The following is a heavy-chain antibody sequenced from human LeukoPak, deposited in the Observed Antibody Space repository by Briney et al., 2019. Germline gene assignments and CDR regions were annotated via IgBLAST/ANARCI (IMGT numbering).Heavy chain of an antibody. Sequence: PSETLSLTCTVSGGSISGHYWSWIRQPPGEGLEWIGYIYYSGSNNYNPSLKSPATISVDTSMNQFSLMLSSVTAADTAVYYCARLHPDTSLTPYYYYIYVWGKGTTVTVSS. J-gene: IGHJ6*03. CDR1: GGSISGHY. V-gene: IGHV4-59*08. CDR3: ARLHPDTSLTPYYYYIYV. D-gene: IGHD5-18*01. CDR2: IYYSGSN.